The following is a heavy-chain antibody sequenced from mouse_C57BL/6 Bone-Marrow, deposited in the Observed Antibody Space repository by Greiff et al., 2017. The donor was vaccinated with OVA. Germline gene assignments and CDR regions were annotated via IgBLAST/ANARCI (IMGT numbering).Heavy chain of an antibody. CDR2: ISSGGSYT. J-gene: IGHJ2*01. Sequence: EVQLQQSGGDLVKPGGSLKLSCAASGFTFSSYGMSWVRQTPDKRLEWVATISSGGSYTYYPASVKGRFTITRDNAKNTLYLQMISLKSEDTTVYYCARPDYGSSYYFDYWGQGTTLTVSS. D-gene: IGHD1-1*01. V-gene: IGHV5-6*01. CDR1: GFTFSSYG. CDR3: ARPDYGSSYYFDY.